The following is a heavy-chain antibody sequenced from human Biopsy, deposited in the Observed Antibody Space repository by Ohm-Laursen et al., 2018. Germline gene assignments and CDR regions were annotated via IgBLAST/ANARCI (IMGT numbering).Heavy chain of an antibody. J-gene: IGHJ3*02. CDR3: AKHGSGWTGDDALHI. V-gene: IGHV4-59*08. CDR1: GGSISDYF. Sequence: GTLSLTCTVSGGSISDYFWSWIRQAPGRGLEWVGYISYSGSTSNNPSLKSRITISVDTSKNQISLKVTSVTAADTAVYYCAKHGSGWTGDDALHIWGQGTVVTVSS. CDR2: ISYSGST. D-gene: IGHD6-19*01.